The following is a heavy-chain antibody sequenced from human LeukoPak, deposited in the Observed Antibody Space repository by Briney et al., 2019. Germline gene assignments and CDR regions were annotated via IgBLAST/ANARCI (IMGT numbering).Heavy chain of an antibody. V-gene: IGHV3-30*04. Sequence: GGSLRLSCAASGFTFSSYAMSWVRQAPGKGLEWVAVISYDGSNKYYADSVKGRFTISRDNSKNTLYLQMNSLRAEDTAVYYCAREVVRDGYNVGFDYWGQGTLVTVSS. CDR1: GFTFSSYA. J-gene: IGHJ4*02. D-gene: IGHD5-24*01. CDR2: ISYDGSNK. CDR3: AREVVRDGYNVGFDY.